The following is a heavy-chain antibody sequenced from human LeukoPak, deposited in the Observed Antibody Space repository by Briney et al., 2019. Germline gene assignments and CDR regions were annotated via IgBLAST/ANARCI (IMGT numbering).Heavy chain of an antibody. D-gene: IGHD6-19*01. V-gene: IGHV4-59*08. CDR1: GGSISGYF. CDR3: ARLLAVAGGDAFDI. Sequence: PSETLSLTCTVSGGSISGYFWSWIRQPPGKGLELIWYLYYSGSTNYNPSLKSRVTVSVDTSKDQFSLRLSSVTAADTAVYYCARLLAVAGGDAFDIWGQGKMVTVSS. CDR2: LYYSGST. J-gene: IGHJ3*02.